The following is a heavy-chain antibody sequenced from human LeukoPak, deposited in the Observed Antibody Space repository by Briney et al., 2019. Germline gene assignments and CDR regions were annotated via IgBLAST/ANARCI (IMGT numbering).Heavy chain of an antibody. Sequence: PGGSLRLSCVASGFSFGDYGMHWVRQAPGKGLEWVSRIIWDGSTTDYADSVRGRFTMSRDNSKNSLFLEMNGLTVEDSALYFRAIDRGIRRLGIYYYYMDVWGKGTRVTVSS. V-gene: IGHV3-43D*04. J-gene: IGHJ6*03. D-gene: IGHD1-1*01. CDR2: IIWDGSTT. CDR3: AIDRGIRRLGIYYYYMDV. CDR1: GFSFGDYG.